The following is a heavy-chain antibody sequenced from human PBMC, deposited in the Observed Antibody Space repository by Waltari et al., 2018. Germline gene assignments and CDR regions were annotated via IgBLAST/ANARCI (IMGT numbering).Heavy chain of an antibody. CDR2: IKQDGSEK. Sequence: EVQLVESGGGLVQPGGSLRLSCAASGFPFSSYWMSWVRQAPGKGLEWVANIKQDGSEKYYVDSVKGRFTISRDNAKNSLYLQMNSLRAEDTAVYYCAREGYSYGSEFDYWGQGTLVTVSS. J-gene: IGHJ4*02. D-gene: IGHD5-18*01. CDR1: GFPFSSYW. CDR3: AREGYSYGSEFDY. V-gene: IGHV3-7*01.